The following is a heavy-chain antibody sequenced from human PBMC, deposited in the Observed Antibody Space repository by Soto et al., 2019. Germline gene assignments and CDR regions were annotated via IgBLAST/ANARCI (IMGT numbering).Heavy chain of an antibody. Sequence: EVQLVESGGGLVKPGGSLRLSCAGSGFTFSNAWMSWVRRAPGKGLEWVGRIKSDAYGGAIDYAAPVKGRFTISRDDSKNTLLLQMNNLISEDTAVYSCTTTKGRLEPPKNDFWGQGTPVLVSS. J-gene: IGHJ4*02. CDR1: GFTFSNAW. D-gene: IGHD2-8*01. CDR3: TTTKGRLEPPKNDF. CDR2: IKSDAYGGAI. V-gene: IGHV3-15*01.